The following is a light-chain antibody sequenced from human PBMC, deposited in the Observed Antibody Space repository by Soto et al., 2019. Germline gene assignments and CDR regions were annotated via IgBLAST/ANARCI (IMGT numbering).Light chain of an antibody. V-gene: IGLV2-14*01. J-gene: IGLJ3*02. CDR3: SSYTTTPRL. CDR2: EVS. Sequence: QSVLTQPASVSGSPGQSITGSCTGTSSGIGSNNYVSWFQQRPGKAPTLIIYEVSNRPSGVSTHFSGSKSGNTASLTISGLLPEDEAEYYCSSYTTTPRLFGGGTKVTLL. CDR1: SSGIGSNNY.